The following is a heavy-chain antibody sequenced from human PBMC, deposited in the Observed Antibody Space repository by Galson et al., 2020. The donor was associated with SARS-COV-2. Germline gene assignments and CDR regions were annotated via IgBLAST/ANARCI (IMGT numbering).Heavy chain of an antibody. V-gene: IGHV4-34*01. CDR2: INSGGDT. J-gene: IGHJ2*01. CDR3: ARDHPPIKGFGPEPALGWYFDL. CDR1: GGSFSGYS. D-gene: IGHD3-10*01. Sequence: SETLSLTCAVYGGSFSGYSWTWIRQAPGKGLEWIGEINSGGDTKYSPSLSSRVTISVDTSKNQFSLKLSSVTAADTAVYYCARDHPPIKGFGPEPALGWYFDLWGRGTLVTVAS.